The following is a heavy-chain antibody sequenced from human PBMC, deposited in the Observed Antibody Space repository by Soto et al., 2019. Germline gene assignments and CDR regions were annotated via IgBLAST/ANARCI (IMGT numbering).Heavy chain of an antibody. V-gene: IGHV1-69*12. Sequence: QVQLVQSGAEVKKPGSSVKVSCKASGGTFSSYAISWVRQAPGQGLEWMGGIISIFGTANYAQKFQGRVTINADESTSTAYMELSSLRSEGTAVYYCARYKGITIFGVVEGDAFDIWGQGTMVTVSS. CDR3: ARYKGITIFGVVEGDAFDI. D-gene: IGHD3-3*01. CDR2: IISIFGTA. CDR1: GGTFSSYA. J-gene: IGHJ3*02.